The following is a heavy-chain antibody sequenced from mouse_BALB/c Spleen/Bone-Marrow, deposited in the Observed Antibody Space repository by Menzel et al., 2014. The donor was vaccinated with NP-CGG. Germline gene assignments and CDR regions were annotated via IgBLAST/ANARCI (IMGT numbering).Heavy chain of an antibody. J-gene: IGHJ4*01. CDR1: GYTFTNYW. CDR3: ARDGYGAMDY. Sequence: VQLQQSGAELAKPGASVKLSCKASGYTFTNYWMHWVKQRPGQGLEWIGEINPSNGRTNYNEKFKSKATLTVDKSSSTAYMQLSSLTSEDSAVYYCARDGYGAMDYWGQGTSVTVSS. V-gene: IGHV1S81*02. D-gene: IGHD2-2*01. CDR2: INPSNGRT.